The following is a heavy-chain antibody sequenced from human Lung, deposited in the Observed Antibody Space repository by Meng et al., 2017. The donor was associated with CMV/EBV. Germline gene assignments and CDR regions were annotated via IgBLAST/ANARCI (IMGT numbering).Heavy chain of an antibody. CDR3: AGGRVVPAYYYGMDV. D-gene: IGHD2-2*01. Sequence: SXTLSLTCAVYGGSFSGYYWSWIRQPPGKGLEWIGEINHSGSTNYNPSLKSRVTISVDTSKNQFSLKLSTVTGADKAVYYCAGGRVVPAYYYGMDVWGQGTTVTVSS. J-gene: IGHJ6*02. CDR1: GGSFSGYY. V-gene: IGHV4-34*01. CDR2: INHSGST.